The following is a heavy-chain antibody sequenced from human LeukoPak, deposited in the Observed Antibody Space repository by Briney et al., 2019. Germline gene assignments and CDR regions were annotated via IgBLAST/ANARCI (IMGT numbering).Heavy chain of an antibody. CDR3: ARGTSSSWTY. D-gene: IGHD6-13*01. Sequence: ASVKVSCKASGYTFTSYDINWVRQATGQGLEWMGWMNPNSGNTGYAQKLQGRVTMTTDTSTSTAYMELRSLRSDDTAVYYCARGTSSSWTYWGQGTLVTVSS. CDR1: GYTFTSYD. V-gene: IGHV1-8*02. CDR2: MNPNSGNT. J-gene: IGHJ4*02.